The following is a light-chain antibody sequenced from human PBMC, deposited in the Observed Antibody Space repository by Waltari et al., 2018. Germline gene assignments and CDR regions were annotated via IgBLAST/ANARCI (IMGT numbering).Light chain of an antibody. V-gene: IGKV3-20*01. CDR1: QSVGSSY. CDR3: QQYGSPPYT. Sequence: EIVLTQSPGTLSLSPRERATLSCRASQSVGSSYLAWFHQKPGQAPRLLIYASSSRATAIPDRFSGSGSGTDFTLTIHRLEPEDFAVYYCQQYGSPPYTFGQGTKLEIK. J-gene: IGKJ2*01. CDR2: ASS.